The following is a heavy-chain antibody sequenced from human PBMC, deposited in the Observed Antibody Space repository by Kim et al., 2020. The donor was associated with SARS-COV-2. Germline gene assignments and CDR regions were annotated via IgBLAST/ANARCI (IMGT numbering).Heavy chain of an antibody. Sequence: GGSLRLSCTASGFTFSSHGMHWIRQAPGKGLEWVAVIWYDGSHKYYADSVQGRFTISRDNSKNTLYLQMDNLRVEDTAVYYCARDFRGYEDYWGQGTLVTVSS. J-gene: IGHJ4*02. D-gene: IGHD5-12*01. CDR2: IWYDGSHK. CDR3: ARDFRGYEDY. V-gene: IGHV3-33*01. CDR1: GFTFSSHG.